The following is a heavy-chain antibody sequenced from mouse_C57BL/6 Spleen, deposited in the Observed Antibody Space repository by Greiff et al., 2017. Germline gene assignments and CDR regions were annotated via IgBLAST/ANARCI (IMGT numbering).Heavy chain of an antibody. D-gene: IGHD2-2*01. J-gene: IGHJ3*01. CDR3: ARETYGYDPFAY. CDR1: GYTFTSYW. V-gene: IGHV1-55*01. CDR2: IYPGSGST. Sequence: QVQLQQPGAELVKPGASVKMSCKASGYTFTSYWITWVKQRPGQGLEWIGDIYPGSGSTNYNEKFKSKATLTVDTSSSTAYMQLSSLTSEDSAVYCCARETYGYDPFAYWGQGTLVTVSA.